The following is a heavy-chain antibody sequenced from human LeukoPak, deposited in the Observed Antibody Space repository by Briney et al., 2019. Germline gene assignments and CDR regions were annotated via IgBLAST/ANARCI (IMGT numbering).Heavy chain of an antibody. CDR1: GFTFSTYS. V-gene: IGHV3-48*02. CDR2: ILSMVSAT. D-gene: IGHD4-17*01. Sequence: GGSLRLSCAAVGFTFSTYSMNWVSQAPGKGLEWVAYILSMVSATYYADSVKGRFTLSRDNAKNSLYLQMNSLRDEDTAVYYCARGTGDPQRFDPWGQGTLVTVSS. CDR3: ARGTGDPQRFDP. J-gene: IGHJ5*02.